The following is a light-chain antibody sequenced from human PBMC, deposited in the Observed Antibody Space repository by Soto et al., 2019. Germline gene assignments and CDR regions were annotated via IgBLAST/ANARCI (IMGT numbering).Light chain of an antibody. Sequence: QSVLTQPASVSGSPGQSIGISCTGTSSDVGGYDYVSWYQQHPGKAPKVMIYDVSNRPSGVSNRFSGSKSDNTASLTISGLQAEDEADYYCSSYTSSSTYVFGTGTKVTVL. V-gene: IGLV2-14*01. J-gene: IGLJ1*01. CDR3: SSYTSSSTYV. CDR1: SSDVGGYDY. CDR2: DVS.